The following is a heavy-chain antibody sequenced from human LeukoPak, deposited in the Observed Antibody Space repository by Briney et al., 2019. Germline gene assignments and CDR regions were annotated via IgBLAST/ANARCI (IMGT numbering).Heavy chain of an antibody. V-gene: IGHV3-21*01. J-gene: IGHJ4*02. CDR1: GFTFSSYG. CDR3: TRAVAADDFSPGY. Sequence: GRSLRLSCAASGFTFSSYGMHWVRQAPGKGLEWVSCISSASRYIYYADSVKGRFTISRDNAKSSVYLQINSLRAEDTAVYYCTRAVAADDFSPGYWGQGTLVTVSS. CDR2: ISSASRYI. D-gene: IGHD3/OR15-3a*01.